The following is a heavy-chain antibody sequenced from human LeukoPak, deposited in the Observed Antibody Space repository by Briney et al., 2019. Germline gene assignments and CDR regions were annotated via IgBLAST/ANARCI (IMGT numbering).Heavy chain of an antibody. J-gene: IGHJ4*02. CDR2: ISDSGDFT. Sequence: PGGSLRLSCAGSGFTFSSNAMSWVRQAPGKGLEWASSISDSGDFTYYADSVKGRFTISRDNSKNTLFVQMSSLRAEDTAVYYCAKGSRQFSRDKAGPIDYWGQGTLVTVSS. CDR1: GFTFSSNA. D-gene: IGHD6-19*01. CDR3: AKGSRQFSRDKAGPIDY. V-gene: IGHV3-23*01.